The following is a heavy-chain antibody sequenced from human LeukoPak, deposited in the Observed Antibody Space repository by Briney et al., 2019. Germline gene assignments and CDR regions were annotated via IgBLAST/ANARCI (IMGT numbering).Heavy chain of an antibody. V-gene: IGHV3-30*02. Sequence: GGSLRLSCAASRFTFNNYGMHWVRQAPGKGLEWVAFIRYDGSNKYYADSVKGRFTISRDNSKNTLYLQMNSLRAEDTAVYYCAKDREGFGVFIDYWGQGTLVTVSS. CDR3: AKDREGFGVFIDY. CDR1: RFTFNNYG. CDR2: IRYDGSNK. J-gene: IGHJ4*02. D-gene: IGHD3-10*01.